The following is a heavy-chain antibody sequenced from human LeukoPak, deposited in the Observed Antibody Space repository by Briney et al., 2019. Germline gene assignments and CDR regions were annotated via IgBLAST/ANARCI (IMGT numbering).Heavy chain of an antibody. CDR2: INPSGGST. CDR1: GYTFTSYY. Sequence: ASVKVSCKRSGYTFTSYYMHWVRQAPGQGLEWMGIINPSGGSTSYAQKFQGRVTMTRDMSTSIVYMELSSLRSEDTAVYYCARGSWGGFGESQPFPWGQGTLVTVSS. D-gene: IGHD3-10*01. V-gene: IGHV1-46*01. J-gene: IGHJ5*02. CDR3: ARGSWGGFGESQPFP.